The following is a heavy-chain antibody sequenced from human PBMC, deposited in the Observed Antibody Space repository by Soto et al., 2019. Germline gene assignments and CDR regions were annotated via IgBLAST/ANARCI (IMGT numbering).Heavy chain of an antibody. V-gene: IGHV3-48*03. D-gene: IGHD2-15*01. CDR2: ISTSGRTI. CDR3: ARADRMGNYSYGMDV. J-gene: IGHJ6*02. Sequence: GGSLRLSCAASEFTFSNYEMNWVRQAPGKGLEWVSSISTSGRTIYYADSAKGRFTISRDNAKSSVYLQMNNLRAEDTAVYYCARADRMGNYSYGMDVWGPGTTGTASS. CDR1: EFTFSNYE.